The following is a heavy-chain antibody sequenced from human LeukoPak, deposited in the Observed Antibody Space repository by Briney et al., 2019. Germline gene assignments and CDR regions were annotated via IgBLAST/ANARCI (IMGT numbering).Heavy chain of an antibody. V-gene: IGHV1-69*06. CDR1: GGTFSSYA. J-gene: IGHJ4*02. D-gene: IGHD3-3*01. CDR2: IIPIFGTA. CDR3: ARESTFWSGYRVFDY. Sequence: GASVKVSCKASGGTFSSYAISWVRQAPGQGLEWMGGIIPIFGTANYAQKFQGRVTITADKSTSTAYMELSSLRSEDTAVYYCARESTFWSGYRVFDYWGQGTLVTVSS.